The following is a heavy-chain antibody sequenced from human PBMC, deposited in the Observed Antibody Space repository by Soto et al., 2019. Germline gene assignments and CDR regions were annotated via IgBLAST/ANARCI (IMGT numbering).Heavy chain of an antibody. V-gene: IGHV4-31*03. CDR3: ARDGSAYCGGDCYGWFDP. Sequence: QVQLQESGPGLVKPSQTLSLTCTVSGGSISSGGYYWSWIRQHPGKGLEWIGYIYYSGSTYYNPSLKGRVTISVDTSKNQFSLKLSYVTAADTAVYYCARDGSAYCGGDCYGWFDPWGQGTLVTVSS. D-gene: IGHD2-21*01. CDR2: IYYSGST. CDR1: GGSISSGGYY. J-gene: IGHJ5*02.